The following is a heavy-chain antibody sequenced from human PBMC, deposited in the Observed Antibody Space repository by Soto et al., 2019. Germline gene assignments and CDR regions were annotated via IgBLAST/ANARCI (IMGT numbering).Heavy chain of an antibody. D-gene: IGHD3-3*01. CDR3: ARDDYTYGVY. CDR2: IGPYGNSI. V-gene: IGHV3-11*01. CDR1: GFSFRDYF. Sequence: EGSLRLSCAASGFSFRDYFMSWIRQAPGKGLEWVSYIGPYGNSIYYADSVKGRFTISRDDAKKSLYLHMNSLRAEDTAVYYCARDDYTYGVYWGQGARGTVSS. J-gene: IGHJ4*02.